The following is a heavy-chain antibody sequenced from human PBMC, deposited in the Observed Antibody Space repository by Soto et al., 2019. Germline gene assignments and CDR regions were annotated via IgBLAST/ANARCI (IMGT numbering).Heavy chain of an antibody. Sequence: SETLALTCPVSGGSISSYYWSWIRQPPGKGLEWIGYIYYSGSTNYNPSLKSRVTISVDTSKNQFSLKLSSVTAADTAVYYCARVWGGAFDIWGQGTMVT. V-gene: IGHV4-59*01. CDR3: ARVWGGAFDI. CDR1: GGSISSYY. D-gene: IGHD3-10*01. J-gene: IGHJ3*02. CDR2: IYYSGST.